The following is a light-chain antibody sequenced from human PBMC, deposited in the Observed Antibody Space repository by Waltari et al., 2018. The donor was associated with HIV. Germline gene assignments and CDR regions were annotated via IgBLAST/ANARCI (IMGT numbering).Light chain of an antibody. V-gene: IGKV1-39*01. J-gene: IGKJ4*01. CDR1: QPIGKY. Sequence: DLHLTQSPSSLAASVRDPALVTCRASQPIGKYLNWYQVKPGKAPKLLVYSAYSMQFGVPPRFSGSGSGTHFTLTVSSLQDDDFAIYYCQQSYDTPVTFGGGTTLEIK. CDR2: SAY. CDR3: QQSYDTPVT.